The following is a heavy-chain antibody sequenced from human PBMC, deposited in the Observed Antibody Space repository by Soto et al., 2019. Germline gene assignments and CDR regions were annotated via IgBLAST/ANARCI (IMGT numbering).Heavy chain of an antibody. V-gene: IGHV4-39*01. J-gene: IGHJ4*02. CDR1: GGSISSSSYY. Sequence: PSETLSITSTVPGGSISSSSYYWGWICQPPGKGLEWIGSIYYSGSTYYNPSLKSRITISVDTSKNQFSLKLSSVTAADTAVYFCARQPAMVRGRLFDYWGQGNLVT. CDR3: ARQPAMVRGRLFDY. D-gene: IGHD3-10*01. CDR2: IYYSGST.